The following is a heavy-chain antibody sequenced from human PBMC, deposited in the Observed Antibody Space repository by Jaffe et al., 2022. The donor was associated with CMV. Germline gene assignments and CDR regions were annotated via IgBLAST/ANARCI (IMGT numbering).Heavy chain of an antibody. J-gene: IGHJ4*02. V-gene: IGHV3-15*01. Sequence: EVQLVESGGGLVKPGGSLRLSCEASGLTFNYAWMSWIRQAPGRGLEWVGRIKSKTEGGATDYAAPVKGRFTISRDDSKDTVYLQMDSLKSEDTAVYYCTTGTLPFLYWGQGTLITVSS. CDR2: IKSKTEGGAT. CDR3: TTGTLPFLY. D-gene: IGHD3-3*01. CDR1: GLTFNYAW.